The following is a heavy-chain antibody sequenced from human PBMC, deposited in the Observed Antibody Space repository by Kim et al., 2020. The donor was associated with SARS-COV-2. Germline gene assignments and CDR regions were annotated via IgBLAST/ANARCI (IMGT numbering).Heavy chain of an antibody. CDR1: GGTFSSYA. J-gene: IGHJ6*01. CDR2: IIPIFGTA. D-gene: IGHD5-12*01. CDR3: AGETVDIVATIIGRNYDYY. Sequence: SVKVSCKASGGTFSSYAISWVRQAPGQVLEWMGGIIPIFGTANYAQKFQGRVTITADESTSTAYMELSSLRSEDTAVCYCAGETVDIVATIIGRNYDYY. V-gene: IGHV1-69*13.